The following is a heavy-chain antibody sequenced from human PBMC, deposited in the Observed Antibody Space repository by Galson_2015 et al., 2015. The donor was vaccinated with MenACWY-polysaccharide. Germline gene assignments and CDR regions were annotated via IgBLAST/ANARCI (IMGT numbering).Heavy chain of an antibody. Sequence: SLRLSCAASGFTFSGSAMHWVRQASGKGLEWVGRIRSKANSYATAYAASVKGRFTISRDDSKNTAYLQMNSLKTEDTAVYYCTTHEVYCSGGSCYYYGMDVWGQGTTVTVSS. CDR2: IRSKANSYAT. CDR1: GFTFSGSA. V-gene: IGHV3-73*01. D-gene: IGHD2-15*01. CDR3: TTHEVYCSGGSCYYYGMDV. J-gene: IGHJ6*02.